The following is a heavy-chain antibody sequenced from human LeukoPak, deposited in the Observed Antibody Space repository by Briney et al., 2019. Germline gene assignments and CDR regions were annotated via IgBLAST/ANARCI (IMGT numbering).Heavy chain of an antibody. Sequence: SQTLSLTCAVSGGSISSSSYYSGCIRHPPRKGLEWIGSIYYSESTYYNPSLKSRVTISVDTSKNQFSLKLSSVTAADTAVYYCARQGGMATTYYFDYWGQGTLVTVSS. CDR3: ARQGGMATTYYFDY. CDR2: IYYSEST. D-gene: IGHD5-24*01. V-gene: IGHV4-39*01. J-gene: IGHJ4*02. CDR1: GGSISSSSYY.